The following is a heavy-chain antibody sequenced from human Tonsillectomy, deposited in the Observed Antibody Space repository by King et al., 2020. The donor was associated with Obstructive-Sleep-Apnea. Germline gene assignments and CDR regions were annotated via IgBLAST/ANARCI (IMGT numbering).Heavy chain of an antibody. D-gene: IGHD5-18*01. V-gene: IGHV4-39*07. CDR1: GGSISSSSYY. CDR2: IYYSGST. Sequence: QLQESGPGLVKPSETLSLTCTVSGGSISSSSYYWGWIRQPPGKGLEWIGRIYYSGSTYYNLSLKSRVTISVDKSKNQFSLKLSSVTAADTAVYYCARDFSDIYSYGPGGRRWFDPWGQGTLVTVSS. CDR3: ARDFSDIYSYGPGGRRWFDP. J-gene: IGHJ5*02.